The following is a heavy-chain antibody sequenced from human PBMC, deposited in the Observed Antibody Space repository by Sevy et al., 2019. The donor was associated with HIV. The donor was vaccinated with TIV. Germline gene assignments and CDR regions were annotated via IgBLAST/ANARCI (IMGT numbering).Heavy chain of an antibody. V-gene: IGHV1-18*01. CDR2: ISAYNGNT. D-gene: IGHD2-2*01. Sequence: ASVKVSCKASGYTFTSYGISWVRQAPGQGLEWMGWISAYNGNTNYAQKLQGRVTMTTDTSTSKAYMELRSLRSDDTAVYYCARDFRPYCSSTSCSYTPYSSSWYESDYWGQGTLVTVSS. CDR1: GYTFTSYG. J-gene: IGHJ4*02. CDR3: ARDFRPYCSSTSCSYTPYSSSWYESDY.